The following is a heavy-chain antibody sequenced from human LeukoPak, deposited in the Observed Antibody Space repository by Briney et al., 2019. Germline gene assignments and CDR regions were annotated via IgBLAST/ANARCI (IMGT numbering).Heavy chain of an antibody. J-gene: IGHJ4*02. CDR2: IYRSGST. Sequence: PSETLSLTCTVSGGSISSGGYYWSWIRQPPGKGLEWIGYIYRSGSTYYNPSLKSRVTISVDRSKNQFSLKLSSVTAADTAVYYCARVLAATRPFDYWGQGTLVTVSS. D-gene: IGHD6-13*01. V-gene: IGHV4-30-2*01. CDR1: GGSISSGGYY. CDR3: ARVLAATRPFDY.